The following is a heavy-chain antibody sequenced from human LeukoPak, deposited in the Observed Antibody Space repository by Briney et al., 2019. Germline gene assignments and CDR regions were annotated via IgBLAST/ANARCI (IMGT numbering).Heavy chain of an antibody. CDR3: ARDHMVRGTLMDC. Sequence: GGSLRLSCAASGFTFSSYEMNWVRQAPGKGLEWVSYISSSGSTIYYADSVKGRSTISGDNAKNSLYLQMNSLRAEDTAVYYCARDHMVRGTLMDCWGQGTLVTVSS. V-gene: IGHV3-48*03. D-gene: IGHD3-10*01. J-gene: IGHJ4*02. CDR2: ISSSGSTI. CDR1: GFTFSSYE.